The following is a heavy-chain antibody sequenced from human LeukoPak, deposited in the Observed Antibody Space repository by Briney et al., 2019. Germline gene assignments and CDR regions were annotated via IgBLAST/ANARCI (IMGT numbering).Heavy chain of an antibody. D-gene: IGHD1-26*01. Sequence: GRSLRLSCAASGLTFSSYAMHWVRQAPGKGLEWVAVISYDGSNKYYADSVKGRFTISRDNSKNTLYLQMNSLRAEDTAVYYCARDRWAPTPWGQGTLVTVSS. CDR1: GLTFSSYA. V-gene: IGHV3-30-3*01. CDR2: ISYDGSNK. CDR3: ARDRWAPTP. J-gene: IGHJ5*02.